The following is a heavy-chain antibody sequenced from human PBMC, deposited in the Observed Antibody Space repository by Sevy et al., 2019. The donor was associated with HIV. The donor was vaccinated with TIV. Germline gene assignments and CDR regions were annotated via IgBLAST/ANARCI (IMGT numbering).Heavy chain of an antibody. CDR1: GFSFSTYM. D-gene: IGHD3-10*01. V-gene: IGHV3-21*01. J-gene: IGHJ3*01. Sequence: GGSLRLSCTASGFSFSTYMMNWVRQAPGKGLEWVASISYSSNYIYYADSLKGRFTISRHNAKNSLFLQMNSLRAEDTAVYYCARPYGSGSWEAFDVWGQGTMVTVSS. CDR3: ARPYGSGSWEAFDV. CDR2: ISYSSNYI.